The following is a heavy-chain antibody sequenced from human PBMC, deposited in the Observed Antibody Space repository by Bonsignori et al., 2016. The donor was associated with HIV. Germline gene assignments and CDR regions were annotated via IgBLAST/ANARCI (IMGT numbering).Heavy chain of an antibody. J-gene: IGHJ5*02. Sequence: WIRQPPGKGLEWIGRIYTSGSTNYNPSLKSRVTISVDTSKNQFSLKLSSVTAADTAVYYCARGPVDTATENWFDPWGQGTLVTV. CDR3: ARGPVDTATENWFDP. CDR2: IYTSGST. V-gene: IGHV4-61*02. D-gene: IGHD5-18*01.